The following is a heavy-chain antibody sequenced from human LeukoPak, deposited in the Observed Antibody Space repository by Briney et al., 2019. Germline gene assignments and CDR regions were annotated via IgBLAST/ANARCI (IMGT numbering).Heavy chain of an antibody. J-gene: IGHJ4*02. Sequence: PGGSLRLSCAASGFTFSSYWMHWVRQAPGKGLVWVSRINSDGSSTSYADSVKGRSTISRDNAKNTLYLQMNSLRAEDTAVYYCARAPAKFWSGYYEFDYWGQGTLVTVSS. CDR2: INSDGSST. CDR3: ARAPAKFWSGYYEFDY. V-gene: IGHV3-74*01. CDR1: GFTFSSYW. D-gene: IGHD3-3*01.